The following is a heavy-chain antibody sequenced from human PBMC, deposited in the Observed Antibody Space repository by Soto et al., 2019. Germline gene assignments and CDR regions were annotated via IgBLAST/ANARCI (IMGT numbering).Heavy chain of an antibody. CDR2: ISNDGSDQ. Sequence: QVQLVESGGGVVQPGRSLRLSCAASGFTFNNYAMHWVRQAPGKGLEWVAIISNDGSDQTYVHSVKGRFTISRDNSMNTVYLQMTSLRPDDSAVYFCAQGGSGAYCFFLVNWGQGTLVTVSS. J-gene: IGHJ4*02. V-gene: IGHV3-30*03. CDR3: AQGGSGAYCFFLVN. D-gene: IGHD1-26*01. CDR1: GFTFNNYA.